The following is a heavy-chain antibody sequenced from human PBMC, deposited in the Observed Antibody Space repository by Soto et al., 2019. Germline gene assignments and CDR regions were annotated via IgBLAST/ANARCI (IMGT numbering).Heavy chain of an antibody. D-gene: IGHD2-15*01. J-gene: IGHJ4*02. CDR1: GYTFTTYD. CDR3: TRGTRVAEY. V-gene: IGHV1-8*01. CDR2: VNPNSGNT. Sequence: QVQLVQSGAEVRKPGASVKVSCKASGYTFTTYDINWVRQATGQGLEWMGWVNPNSGNTGYAQKFQGRVTMTRNTSINTADMELSSLGAEDTAVYYCTRGTRVAEYWGQGTLVTVSS.